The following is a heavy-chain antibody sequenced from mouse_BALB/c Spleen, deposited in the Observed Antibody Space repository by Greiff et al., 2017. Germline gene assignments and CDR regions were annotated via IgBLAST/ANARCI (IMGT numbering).Heavy chain of an antibody. D-gene: IGHD1-1*01. CDR2: IDPANGNT. CDR3: AFYYYGSSYLDY. J-gene: IGHJ2*01. Sequence: EVQLQQSGAELVKPGASVKLSCTASGFNIKDTYMHWVKQRPEQGLEWIGRIDPANGNTKYDPKFQGKATITADTSSNTAYLQLSSLTSEDTAVYYCAFYYYGSSYLDYWGQGTTLTVSS. V-gene: IGHV14-3*02. CDR1: GFNIKDTY.